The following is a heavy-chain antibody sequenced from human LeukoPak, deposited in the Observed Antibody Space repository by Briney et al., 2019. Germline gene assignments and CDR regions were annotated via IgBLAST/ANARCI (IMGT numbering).Heavy chain of an antibody. J-gene: IGHJ3*02. CDR3: STGSGYAFDI. CDR2: INREGSIP. Sequence: GRSLTLSCAPSAFTFSSSWTHCVRQLPGDGLVWVSRINREGSIPSYPDSVKGRFTISSDNAKNTLYVQLNSLRAEDTAVYYCSTGSGYAFDIWGRGTMVTVSS. V-gene: IGHV3-74*01. CDR1: AFTFSSSW. D-gene: IGHD3-10*01.